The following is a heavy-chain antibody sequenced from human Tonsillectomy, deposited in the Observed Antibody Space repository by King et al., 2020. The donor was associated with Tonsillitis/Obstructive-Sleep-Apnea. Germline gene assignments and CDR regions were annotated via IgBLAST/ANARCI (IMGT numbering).Heavy chain of an antibody. CDR3: AKDYGVEWEPYYFDN. CDR2: ISSDGNNK. D-gene: IGHD1-26*01. V-gene: IGHV3-30*18. Sequence: VQLVESGGGVVQPGRSLRLSCAASGFMFSNYGMHWVRQAPGKGLEWVAGISSDGNNKYYGDSVKGRFTISRDKSKNTLYLRMNSLRVEDTAVYYCAKDYGVEWEPYYFDNWGQGTLVTVSS. J-gene: IGHJ4*02. CDR1: GFMFSNYG.